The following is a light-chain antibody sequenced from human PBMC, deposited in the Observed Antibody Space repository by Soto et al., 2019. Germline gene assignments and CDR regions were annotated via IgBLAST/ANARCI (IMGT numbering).Light chain of an antibody. V-gene: IGKV3-20*01. J-gene: IGKJ1*01. CDR2: GAS. Sequence: EIVLTQSPGTLSLSPGERATLSCRASQSVSSNYLAWYQQKPGQAPRPLIYGASSRATGIPDRFSGSGAGTDFTLTISRLEPEYFSVYYCQQYGSAPWTFGQGTKVDIK. CDR3: QQYGSAPWT. CDR1: QSVSSNY.